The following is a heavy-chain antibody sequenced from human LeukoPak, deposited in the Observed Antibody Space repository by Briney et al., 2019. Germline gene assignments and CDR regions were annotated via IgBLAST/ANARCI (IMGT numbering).Heavy chain of an antibody. CDR2: ISGSGGST. Sequence: GGSLRLSCAASGFTFSSYSMSWVRQAQGKGLEWDSAISGSGGSTYYADSVKGRFTISRDNSKNTLYLQINSLIAEDTAVYYCAKDGTYYYGSGNFDYWGQGTLVTVSS. D-gene: IGHD3-10*01. CDR3: AKDGTYYYGSGNFDY. CDR1: GFTFSSYS. J-gene: IGHJ4*02. V-gene: IGHV3-23*01.